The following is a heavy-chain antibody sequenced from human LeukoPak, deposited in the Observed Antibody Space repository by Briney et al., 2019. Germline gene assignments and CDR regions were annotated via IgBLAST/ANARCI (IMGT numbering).Heavy chain of an antibody. J-gene: IGHJ6*03. Sequence: GGPLSLSCAASGYTFDDYGMIWVRQAPGTGLEWVSGISGSGGSTYYADSVKGRFTISRDNSKNTLYLQMNSLRAEDTAVYYCAKFRIAGSSSWLRPYYYYMDVWGKGTTVTVSS. CDR3: AKFRIAGSSSWLRPYYYYMDV. CDR1: GYTFDDYG. D-gene: IGHD6-13*01. V-gene: IGHV3-23*01. CDR2: ISGSGGST.